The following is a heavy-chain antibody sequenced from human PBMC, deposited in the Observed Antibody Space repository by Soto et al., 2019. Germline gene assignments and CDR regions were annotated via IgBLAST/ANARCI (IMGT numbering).Heavy chain of an antibody. J-gene: IGHJ6*02. CDR1: GFTFSSYG. Sequence: QVQLVESGGGVVQPGRSLRLSCAASGFTFSSYGMHWVRQAPGKGLEWVAVIWYDGSNKYYADSVKGRFTISRDNSKNTLYLQMKSLRAEDTAVYYCARGGGYSYGNYYYYGMDVWGQGTTVTVSS. D-gene: IGHD5-18*01. CDR2: IWYDGSNK. V-gene: IGHV3-33*01. CDR3: ARGGGYSYGNYYYYGMDV.